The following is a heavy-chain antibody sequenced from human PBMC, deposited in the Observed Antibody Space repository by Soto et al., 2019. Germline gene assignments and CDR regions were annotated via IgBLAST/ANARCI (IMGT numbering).Heavy chain of an antibody. Sequence: GSLRLSCVASCFSFRTHTLVWVRQSPGKVLEWVSYISTGGTYLEYAHSVKGRFTISRDDAADSVFLQMNSLKGDDTAVYYCVKGGEDITSPYGMDVWGQGTTVTVSS. J-gene: IGHJ6*02. CDR1: CFSFRTHT. CDR3: VKGGEDITSPYGMDV. D-gene: IGHD2-2*01. CDR2: ISTGGTYL. V-gene: IGHV3-21*06.